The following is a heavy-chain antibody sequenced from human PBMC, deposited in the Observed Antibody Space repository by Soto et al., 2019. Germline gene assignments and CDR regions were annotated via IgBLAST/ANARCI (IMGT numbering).Heavy chain of an antibody. CDR1: GGSFSGYY. CDR3: ARGDAGYCSSTSCSRRYYYYYMDV. Sequence: QVQLQQWGAGLLKPSETLSLTCAVYGGSFSGYYWSWIRQPPGKGLEWIGEINHSGSTNYNPSLKSRVTISVDTSKNQFSLKLSSVTAADTAVYYCARGDAGYCSSTSCSRRYYYYYMDVWGKGTTVTVSS. V-gene: IGHV4-34*01. CDR2: INHSGST. D-gene: IGHD2-2*01. J-gene: IGHJ6*03.